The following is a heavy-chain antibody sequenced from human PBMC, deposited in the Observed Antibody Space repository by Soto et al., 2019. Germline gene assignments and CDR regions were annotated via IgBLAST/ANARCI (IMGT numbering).Heavy chain of an antibody. CDR1: GFTVSSNY. V-gene: IGHV3-53*04. CDR2: IYSGGST. D-gene: IGHD6-19*01. CDR3: ARDRYSSGWSNYYYYGMDV. Sequence: GGSLRLSCAASGFTVSSNYMSWVRQAPGKGLEWVSVIYSGGSTYYADSVKGRFTISRHNSKNTLYLQMNSLRAEDTAVYYCARDRYSSGWSNYYYYGMDVWGQGTTVTVSS. J-gene: IGHJ6*02.